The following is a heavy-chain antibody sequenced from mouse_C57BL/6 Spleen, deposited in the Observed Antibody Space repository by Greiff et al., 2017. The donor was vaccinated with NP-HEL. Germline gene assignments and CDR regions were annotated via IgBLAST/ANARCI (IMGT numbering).Heavy chain of an antibody. CDR1: GYTFTDYN. CDR2: INPNNGGT. D-gene: IGHD1-1*01. J-gene: IGHJ3*01. Sequence: VQLQQSGPELVKPGASVKIPCKASGYTFTDYNMDWVKQSHGKSLEWIGDINPNNGGTIYNQKFKGKATLTVDKSSSTAYMELRSLTSEDTAVYYCARRGNYGSSYAWFAYWGQGTLVTVSA. CDR3: ARRGNYGSSYAWFAY. V-gene: IGHV1-18*01.